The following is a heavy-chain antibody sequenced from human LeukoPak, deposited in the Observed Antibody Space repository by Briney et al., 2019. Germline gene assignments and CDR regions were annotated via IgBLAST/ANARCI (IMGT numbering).Heavy chain of an antibody. CDR1: GGSISSYY. D-gene: IGHD2-15*01. V-gene: IGHV4-59*08. Sequence: SETLSLTCTVSGGSISSYYWSWIRQPPGKGLEWIGYIYYSGSTNYNSSLKSRVTISVDTSKNQFSLKLSSVTAADTAVYYCASTYCSGGSCSTNFDYWGQGTLVTVSS. J-gene: IGHJ4*02. CDR2: IYYSGST. CDR3: ASTYCSGGSCSTNFDY.